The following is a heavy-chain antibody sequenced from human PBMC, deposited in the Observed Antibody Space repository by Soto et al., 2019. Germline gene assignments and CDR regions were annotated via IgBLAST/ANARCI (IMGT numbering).Heavy chain of an antibody. J-gene: IGHJ6*02. D-gene: IGHD6-25*01. Sequence: EVQLLESGGGLVQPGGSLRLSCAASGFSFSSYAMSWVRQAPGKGLEWVSAIRGSGGSTYYADSVKGRFTISRDNSKNVLYLQMNNLRAEDTAEYYCASEYSSGWFPYHGMDVWGQGTTVTVSS. CDR2: IRGSGGST. CDR3: ASEYSSGWFPYHGMDV. V-gene: IGHV3-23*01. CDR1: GFSFSSYA.